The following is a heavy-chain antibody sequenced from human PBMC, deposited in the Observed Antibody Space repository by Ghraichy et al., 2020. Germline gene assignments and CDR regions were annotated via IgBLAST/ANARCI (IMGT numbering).Heavy chain of an antibody. J-gene: IGHJ6*02. V-gene: IGHV6-1*01. CDR3: ARAPVTPRDYYYGMDV. CDR2: TYYRSKWYN. Sequence: SQTLSLTCAISGDSVSSNSAAWNWIRQSPSRGLEWLGRTYYRSKWYNDYAVSVKSRITINPDTSKNQFSLQLNSVTPEDTAVYYCARAPVTPRDYYYGMDVWGQGTTVTVSS. D-gene: IGHD4-17*01. CDR1: GDSVSSNSAA.